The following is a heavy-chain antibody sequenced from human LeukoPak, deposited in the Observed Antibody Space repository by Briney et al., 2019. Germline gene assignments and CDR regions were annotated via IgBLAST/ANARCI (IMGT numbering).Heavy chain of an antibody. CDR2: IYHSGST. D-gene: IGHD6-13*01. J-gene: IGHJ3*02. Sequence: SETLSLTCAVSGDSIGSRNWWSWVRQPPGEGLEWIGEIYHSGSTNYNPSLKSRVTISVDTSKNQFSLKLSSVTAADTAVYYCARENRLGYSSSWYGKAFDIWGQGTMVTVSS. CDR1: GDSIGSRNW. CDR3: ARENRLGYSSSWYGKAFDI. V-gene: IGHV4-4*02.